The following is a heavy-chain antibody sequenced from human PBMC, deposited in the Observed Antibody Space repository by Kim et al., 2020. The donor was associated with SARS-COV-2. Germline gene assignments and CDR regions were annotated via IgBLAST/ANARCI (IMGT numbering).Heavy chain of an antibody. CDR1: GYTFTSYA. D-gene: IGHD6-6*01. J-gene: IGHJ6*02. CDR2: INTNTGNP. V-gene: IGHV7-4-1*02. CDR3: ATRSISPTNYYYGMDV. Sequence: ASVKVSCKASGYTFTSYAMNWVRQAPRQGLEWMGWINTNTGNPTYAQGFTGRFVFSLDTSVSTAYLQISSLKAEDTAVYYCATRSISPTNYYYGMDVWGQGTTVTVSS.